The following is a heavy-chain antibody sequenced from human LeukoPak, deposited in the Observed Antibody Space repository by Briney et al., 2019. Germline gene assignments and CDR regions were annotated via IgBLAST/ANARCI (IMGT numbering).Heavy chain of an antibody. CDR1: GFTFRSYA. J-gene: IGHJ4*02. V-gene: IGHV3-23*01. CDR3: ANEGPYSSGYYYFDY. Sequence: GGSLRLSCAASGFTFRSYAMSWVRQAPGKGLEWVSVVTSGGSTYYGDSVKGRFTISRDSSKNTLYLQMNSLRAEDTAVYYCANEGPYSSGYYYFDYWGQGTLVTVSS. CDR2: VTSGGST. D-gene: IGHD3-22*01.